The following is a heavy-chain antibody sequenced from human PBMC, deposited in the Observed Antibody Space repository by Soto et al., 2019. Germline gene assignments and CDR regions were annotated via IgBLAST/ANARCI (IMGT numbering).Heavy chain of an antibody. Sequence: QVQLVQSGAEVKKPGSSVKVSCKASGGTFSSYAISWVRQAPGQGLEWMGGIIPIFGTTNYAQKFQGRVTXPXXXSXCTACMELSSLRSEDTAVYYCARGEASGSGWAIIDYWGQGTLVTVSS. J-gene: IGHJ4*02. CDR2: IIPIFGTT. CDR3: ARGEASGSGWAIIDY. CDR1: GGTFSSYA. D-gene: IGHD3-22*01. V-gene: IGHV1-69*05.